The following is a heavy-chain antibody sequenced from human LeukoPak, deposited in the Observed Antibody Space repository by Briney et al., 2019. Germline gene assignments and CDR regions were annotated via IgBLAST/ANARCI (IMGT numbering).Heavy chain of an antibody. CDR3: ARDSNGS. V-gene: IGHV3-30*03. D-gene: IGHD2/OR15-2a*01. CDR2: ISYDGSNK. Sequence: PGRSLRLSCAASGFTFSSYGMHWVRQAPGKGLEWVAVISYDGSNKYYADSVKGRFTISRDNSKNTLYLQMNSLRAEDTAVYYCARDSNGSWGQGTLVTVSS. CDR1: GFTFSSYG. J-gene: IGHJ5*02.